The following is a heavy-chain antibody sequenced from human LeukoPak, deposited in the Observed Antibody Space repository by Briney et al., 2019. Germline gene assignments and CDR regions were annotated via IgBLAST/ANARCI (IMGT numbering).Heavy chain of an antibody. J-gene: IGHJ5*02. D-gene: IGHD2-15*01. CDR3: ARAGILYANWFDP. Sequence: PSETLSLTCTVSGGSLSSYYWSWIRQPPGKGLEWFGYIYYSGSTNYNPSLKSRVTISVDTSKNQFSLKLSSVTAADTAVYYCARAGILYANWFDPWGQGTLVTVSS. CDR1: GGSLSSYY. V-gene: IGHV4-59*01. CDR2: IYYSGST.